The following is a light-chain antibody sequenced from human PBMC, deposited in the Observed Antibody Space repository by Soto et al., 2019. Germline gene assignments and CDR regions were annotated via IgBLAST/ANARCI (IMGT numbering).Light chain of an antibody. CDR1: SSDVGAYSY. V-gene: IGLV2-8*01. Sequence: QSALTQPPSASGSPGQSVTISCTGTSSDVGAYSYVSWYQQHPGKAPKLMIYDVSKRPSGVPDRFSGSKSGNTASLTVSGLQAEDEADYYCISYAGSSIGVFGGGTKLTVL. J-gene: IGLJ3*02. CDR2: DVS. CDR3: ISYAGSSIGV.